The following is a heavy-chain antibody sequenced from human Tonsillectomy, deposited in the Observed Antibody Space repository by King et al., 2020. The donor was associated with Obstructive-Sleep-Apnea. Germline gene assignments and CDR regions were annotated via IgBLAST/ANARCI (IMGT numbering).Heavy chain of an antibody. CDR2: IFSNDEK. Sequence: LTLKESGPVLVKPTDTLTLTCTVSGVSLSNARKGVSWIRQPPGKALEWLANIFSNDEKYYSTTLNSRLTISKDTSKRQVVLTMTNMDPVDTATYYCARTAAVAVDYWGQGTLVTVSS. CDR3: ARTAAVAVDY. CDR1: GVSLSNARKG. V-gene: IGHV2-26*01. D-gene: IGHD6-19*01. J-gene: IGHJ4*02.